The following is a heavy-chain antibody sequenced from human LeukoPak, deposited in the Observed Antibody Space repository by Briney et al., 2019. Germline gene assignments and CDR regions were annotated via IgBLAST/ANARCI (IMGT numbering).Heavy chain of an antibody. CDR2: IRYDGSNK. D-gene: IGHD6-19*01. Sequence: GGSLRLSCAASGFTFSSYGMHWVRQAPGKGLEWVAFIRYDGSNKYYADSVKGRFTISRDNSKNTLYLQMNSLRAEDTAVYYCAKDRMAVAGHFDYWGQGTLVTVSS. CDR1: GFTFSSYG. CDR3: AKDRMAVAGHFDY. V-gene: IGHV3-30*02. J-gene: IGHJ4*02.